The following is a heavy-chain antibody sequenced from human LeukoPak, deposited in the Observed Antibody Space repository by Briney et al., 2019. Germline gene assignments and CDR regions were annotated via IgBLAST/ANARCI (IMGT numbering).Heavy chain of an antibody. D-gene: IGHD6-19*01. V-gene: IGHV1-18*01. Sequence: ASVKVSCEAASFTFTSYVISWVRQAPGQGLEWMGWISAYNGNTNYAQKLQGRVTMTTDTSTSTAYMELRSLRSDDTAVYYCAIDSSAWYRPNYWGQGTLVTVSS. J-gene: IGHJ4*02. CDR3: AIDSSAWYRPNY. CDR2: ISAYNGNT. CDR1: SFTFTSYV.